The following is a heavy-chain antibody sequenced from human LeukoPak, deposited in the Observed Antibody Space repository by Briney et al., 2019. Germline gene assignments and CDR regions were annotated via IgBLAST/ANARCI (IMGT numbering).Heavy chain of an antibody. Sequence: GGSLRLSCAASGFTFSSYWMNWVRQAPGKGLEWVANIKQDGSEKYYVDSVKGRFTITRDNAKNSLYLQMNSLRAEDTAVYYCARDGGSAIPFDYWGQGTLVTVSS. J-gene: IGHJ4*02. CDR3: ARDGGSAIPFDY. CDR2: IKQDGSEK. CDR1: GFTFSSYW. V-gene: IGHV3-7*01.